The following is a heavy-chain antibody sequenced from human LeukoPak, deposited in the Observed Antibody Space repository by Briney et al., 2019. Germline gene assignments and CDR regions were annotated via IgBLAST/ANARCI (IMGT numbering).Heavy chain of an antibody. D-gene: IGHD6-19*01. Sequence: ASVKVSCKASGYTFTGYYMHWVRQAPGQGLEWMGWINPNSGGTNYAQKFQGRVTMTRDTSISTAYMELSRLRSDDTAVYYCARDLRDSSGWYNYWGQGTLVTVSS. V-gene: IGHV1-2*02. J-gene: IGHJ4*02. CDR1: GYTFTGYY. CDR2: INPNSGGT. CDR3: ARDLRDSSGWYNY.